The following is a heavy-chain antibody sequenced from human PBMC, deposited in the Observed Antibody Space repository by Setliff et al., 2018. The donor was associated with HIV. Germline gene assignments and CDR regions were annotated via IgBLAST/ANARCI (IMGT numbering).Heavy chain of an antibody. V-gene: IGHV4-38-2*01. J-gene: IGHJ2*01. CDR1: GYSFSGGYY. CDR2: IYHSGST. Sequence: SETLSLTCAVSGYSFSGGYYWAWIRQPPGKGLEWIGSIYHSGSTYYNPSLKSRVTISVDTSKNQFSLKLSSVTAADTAVYYCARHDGTYCGGDCYLLGYFDLWGRGTLVTVSS. CDR3: ARHDGTYCGGDCYLLGYFDL. D-gene: IGHD2-21*02.